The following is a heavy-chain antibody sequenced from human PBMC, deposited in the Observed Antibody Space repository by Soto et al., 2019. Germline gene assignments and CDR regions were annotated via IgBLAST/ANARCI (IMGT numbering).Heavy chain of an antibody. J-gene: IGHJ6*02. V-gene: IGHV3-30-3*01. CDR3: ASDLEGDYAWGFYYYYYGMDV. D-gene: IGHD4-17*01. Sequence: QVQLVESGGGVVQPGRSLRLSCAASGFTFSSYAMHWVRQAPGKGLEWVAVISYDGSNKYYADSVKGRFTISRDNSKNTLYLQMNSLRAEDTAVYYCASDLEGDYAWGFYYYYYGMDVWGQGTTVTVSS. CDR2: ISYDGSNK. CDR1: GFTFSSYA.